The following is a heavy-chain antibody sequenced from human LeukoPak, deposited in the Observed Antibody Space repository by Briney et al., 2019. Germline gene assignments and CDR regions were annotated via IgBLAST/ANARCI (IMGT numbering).Heavy chain of an antibody. V-gene: IGHV3-53*01. J-gene: IGHJ4*02. Sequence: GGSLRLSCAASGFTVSSNYMSWVRQAPGKGLEWVSLIYPGGSTYYADSVKGRFTISRDNSKNTLYLQMSSLRAEDTAVYYCATSRHDYDDSAWGQGTLVSVSS. D-gene: IGHD4-17*01. CDR1: GFTVSSNY. CDR2: IYPGGST. CDR3: ATSRHDYDDSA.